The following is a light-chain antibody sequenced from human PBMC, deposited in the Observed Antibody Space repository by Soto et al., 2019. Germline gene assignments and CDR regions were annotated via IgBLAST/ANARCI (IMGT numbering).Light chain of an antibody. CDR3: SSYTTSNTRQIV. CDR1: SSDVGGYNY. J-gene: IGLJ1*01. V-gene: IGLV2-14*03. CDR2: DVS. Sequence: QSALTQPAAVSGSPGQSINISCTGTSSDVGGYNYVSWYQHHPGKAPKLIIYDVSNRPSGVSNPFSGSKSGNTASLTISGLQPEDEADYYCSSYTTSNTRQIVFGTGTKVNVL.